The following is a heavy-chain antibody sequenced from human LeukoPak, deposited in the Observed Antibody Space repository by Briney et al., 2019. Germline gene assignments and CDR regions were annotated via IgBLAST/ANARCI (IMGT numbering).Heavy chain of an antibody. CDR2: IRSRAYGGTT. J-gene: IGHJ4*02. CDR3: TRCDYGDYGRQPPAMDY. D-gene: IGHD4-17*01. V-gene: IGHV3-49*03. CDR1: GFTFGDFG. Sequence: PGGSLRLSCTASGFTFGDFGMRWFRQAPGKGLEWIGFIRSRAYGGTTEYAASVKGRFTISRDDSKSIAYLQMNSLKTEDTAVYYCTRCDYGDYGRQPPAMDYWGQGTLVTVSS.